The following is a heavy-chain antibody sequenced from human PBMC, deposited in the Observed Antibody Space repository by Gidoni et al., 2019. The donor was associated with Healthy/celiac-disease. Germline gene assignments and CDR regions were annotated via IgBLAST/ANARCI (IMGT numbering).Heavy chain of an antibody. CDR3: ARGPEDTIFGVVLYGMDV. V-gene: IGHV3-21*01. Sequence: EVQLVESGGGLVKPGGSLRLSCAASGFTFSSYSMNWVRQAPGKGLEWVSSISSSSSYIYYADSVKGRFTISRDNAKNSLYLQMNSLRAEDTAVYYCARGPEDTIFGVVLYGMDVWGQGTTVTVSS. CDR1: GFTFSSYS. D-gene: IGHD3-3*01. CDR2: ISSSSSYI. J-gene: IGHJ6*02.